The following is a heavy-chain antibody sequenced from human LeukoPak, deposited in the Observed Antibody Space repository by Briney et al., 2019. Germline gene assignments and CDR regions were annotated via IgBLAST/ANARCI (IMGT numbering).Heavy chain of an antibody. V-gene: IGHV3-48*03. Sequence: GGSLRLSCAASGFTFRSYELHWVRQAPGKGLEWGSYISTSGTTNYYADSVRGRFTISRDNAKNSLYLQMNSLRAEDTAVYYCARDNYDSSTPYYFDYWGQGTLVTVSS. CDR1: GFTFRSYE. J-gene: IGHJ4*02. CDR3: ARDNYDSSTPYYFDY. CDR2: ISTSGTTN. D-gene: IGHD3-22*01.